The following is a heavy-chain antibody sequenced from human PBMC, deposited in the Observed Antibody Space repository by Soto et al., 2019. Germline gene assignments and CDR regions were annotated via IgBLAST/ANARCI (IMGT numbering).Heavy chain of an antibody. J-gene: IGHJ4*02. CDR2: IYHGGNT. Sequence: PSETLSLTCAVSGGSISSSNWWSWVRQPPGKGLEWIGSIYHGGNTYYNPSLKSRVTISADLSKNQFSLNLNSVTAADTAVYYCARDLIRYGDYEAYWGQGTLVTAPQ. V-gene: IGHV4-4*02. CDR3: ARDLIRYGDYEAY. CDR1: GGSISSSNW. D-gene: IGHD4-17*01.